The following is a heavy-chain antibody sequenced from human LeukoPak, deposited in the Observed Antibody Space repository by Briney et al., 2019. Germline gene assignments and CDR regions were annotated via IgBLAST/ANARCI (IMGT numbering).Heavy chain of an antibody. Sequence: GGSLRLSCAASGFTFSSYAMSWVRQAPGKGLEWVSLIYSGGSTYSADSVKGRFTISRDNYKNTLHLQMNSLRAEDTAVYYCARDTDYYGSGRHGYFDHWGQGTLVTVSS. J-gene: IGHJ1*01. V-gene: IGHV3-66*01. D-gene: IGHD3-10*01. CDR3: ARDTDYYGSGRHGYFDH. CDR1: GFTFSSYA. CDR2: IYSGGST.